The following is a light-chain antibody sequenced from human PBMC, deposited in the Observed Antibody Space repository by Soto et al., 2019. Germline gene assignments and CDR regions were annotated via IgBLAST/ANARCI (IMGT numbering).Light chain of an antibody. J-gene: IGKJ5*01. Sequence: EIVLTQSPGTLSLSPGERATLSCRATQTVFSNYIGWYQQKPGQAPRRLIFGASIRATGIPDRFSGSGSGTDFALTISIRGPEAYEVYVCHQYNIWSSVTFGQGTRLEIK. CDR1: QTVFSNY. CDR3: HQYNIWSSVT. V-gene: IGKV3-20*01. CDR2: GAS.